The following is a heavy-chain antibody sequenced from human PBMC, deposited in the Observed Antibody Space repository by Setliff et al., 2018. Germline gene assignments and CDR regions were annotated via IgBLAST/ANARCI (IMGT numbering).Heavy chain of an antibody. CDR2: INHSGGT. V-gene: IGHV4-34*01. J-gene: IGHJ6*03. Sequence: SETLSLTCAVYGGSFSGYYWSWIRQPPGKGLEWIGEINHSGGTNYNPSLKSRVTISVDTSKNQFSLKLSSVTAADTAVYYCARKSRNIVVVPAAVIYYYYYYMDVWGKGTTVTVSS. CDR1: GGSFSGYY. CDR3: ARKSRNIVVVPAAVIYYYYYYMDV. D-gene: IGHD2-2*01.